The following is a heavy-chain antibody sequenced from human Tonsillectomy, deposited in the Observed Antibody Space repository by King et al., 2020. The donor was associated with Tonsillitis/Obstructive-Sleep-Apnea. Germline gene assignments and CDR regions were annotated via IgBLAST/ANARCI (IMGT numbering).Heavy chain of an antibody. V-gene: IGHV1-69*09. CDR1: GGTFSSYT. Sequence: QLVQSGAEVKKTGSSVKVSCRPSGGTFSSYTISWVRQAPGQGLEWMGRVIPTLGTGKYAQKFQGRVTITVDKSTSTASMELSSLISEDTAVYYCARERTGRGSWGSIWLDAWGQGTLVTVSS. CDR3: ARERTGRGSWGSIWLDA. J-gene: IGHJ5*02. CDR2: VIPTLGTG. D-gene: IGHD3-10*01.